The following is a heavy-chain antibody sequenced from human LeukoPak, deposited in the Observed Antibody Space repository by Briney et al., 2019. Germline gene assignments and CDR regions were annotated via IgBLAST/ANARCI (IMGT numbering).Heavy chain of an antibody. CDR1: GRSISTIPVY. CDR2: IFVTGPT. Sequence: TPSDSLSLTCTVSGRSISTIPVYWGGIRQPPGRGVGWVGIIFVTGPTYANPSLKGQVTISVDTSRNQSSLKLTSVTPADTAVNYCARSHFYGSGVDTGGRGTRVPAS. CDR3: ARSHFYGSGVDT. D-gene: IGHD3-10*01. V-gene: IGHV4-39*01. J-gene: IGHJ5*02.